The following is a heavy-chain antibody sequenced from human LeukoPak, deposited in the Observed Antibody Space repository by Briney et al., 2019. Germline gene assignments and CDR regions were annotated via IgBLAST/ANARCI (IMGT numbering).Heavy chain of an antibody. Sequence: PGGSLRLSCAASGFTFSSYAMHWVRQAPGKGLEWVAVISYDGSNKYYADSVKGRFTISRDNSKNTLYLQMNSLRAEDTAVYYCAKDRQQQLVRYIFDYWGQGTLVTVSS. D-gene: IGHD6-13*01. CDR3: AKDRQQQLVRYIFDY. CDR2: ISYDGSNK. V-gene: IGHV3-30*04. CDR1: GFTFSSYA. J-gene: IGHJ4*02.